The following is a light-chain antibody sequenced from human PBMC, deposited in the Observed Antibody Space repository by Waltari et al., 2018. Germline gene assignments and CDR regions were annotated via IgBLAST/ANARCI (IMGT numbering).Light chain of an antibody. CDR3: QKYHSYPLT. J-gene: IGKJ1*01. CDR2: KAS. Sequence: TCRASQSISSLLFSYQQKPGKAPKLLIYKASSLESWFPSRFSGSCSLQEFTLTISSLQPDYFATYYCQKYHSYPLTFGQGTKVEIK. V-gene: IGKV1-5*03. CDR1: QSISSL.